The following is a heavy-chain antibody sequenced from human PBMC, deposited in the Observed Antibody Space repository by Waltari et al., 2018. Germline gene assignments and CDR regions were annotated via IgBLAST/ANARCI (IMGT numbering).Heavy chain of an antibody. Sequence: QLVESGGGLVQPGGSLRLSCEVSGFTFGSYWMSWVRQTPGKGLEWGDNIKPDGTETYYVDSVKGRFTISRDNAKNSLFLQMNSLRAEHTAVYYCARDDGVRTVDYWGQGTLVTVSS. CDR3: ARDDGVRTVDY. D-gene: IGHD4-17*01. CDR2: IKPDGTET. V-gene: IGHV3-7*01. J-gene: IGHJ4*02. CDR1: GFTFGSYW.